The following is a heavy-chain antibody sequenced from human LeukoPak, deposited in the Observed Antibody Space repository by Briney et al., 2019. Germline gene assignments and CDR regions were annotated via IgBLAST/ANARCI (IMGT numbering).Heavy chain of an antibody. CDR3: ARFALKTPPTD. CDR2: ISSSSSYI. J-gene: IGHJ4*02. Sequence: GGSLRLSCAASGFTFSTYSMNWVRQAPGKGLEWVSSISSSSSYIYYADSVKGRFTISRDNAKNSLYLQMNSLRAEDTAVYYCARFALKTPPTDWGQGTLVTVS. V-gene: IGHV3-21*01. CDR1: GFTFSTYS.